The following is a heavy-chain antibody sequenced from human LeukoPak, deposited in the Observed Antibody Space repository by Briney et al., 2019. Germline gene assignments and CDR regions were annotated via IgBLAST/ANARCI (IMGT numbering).Heavy chain of an antibody. D-gene: IGHD6-19*01. CDR1: GGTFSSYE. Sequence: GASVKVSCKASGGTFSSYEISWVRQAPGQGLEWMGGIIPMFGTAKYAQKFQGRVTITADKSTSTAYMELSSLRSEDTAVYYCARDPYSGGYGAHYYYYYMDVWGKGTTVTVSS. J-gene: IGHJ6*03. V-gene: IGHV1-69*06. CDR3: ARDPYSGGYGAHYYYYYMDV. CDR2: IIPMFGTA.